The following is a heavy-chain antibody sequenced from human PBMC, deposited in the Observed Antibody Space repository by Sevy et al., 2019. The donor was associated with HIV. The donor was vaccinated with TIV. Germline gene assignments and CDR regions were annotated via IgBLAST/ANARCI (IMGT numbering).Heavy chain of an antibody. CDR3: AKDIDDDKYGYFDY. CDR2: ISGGGVNR. CDR1: GFTFNNYA. D-gene: IGHD3-9*01. Sequence: GGSLRLSCLSSGFTFNNYAVSWVRQAPGKGLEWVSAISGGGVNRYYADSVKGRFTISRDNSENTLYLQMNSLRAEDTAIYYCAKDIDDDKYGYFDYWGQGTQVTVSS. J-gene: IGHJ4*02. V-gene: IGHV3-23*01.